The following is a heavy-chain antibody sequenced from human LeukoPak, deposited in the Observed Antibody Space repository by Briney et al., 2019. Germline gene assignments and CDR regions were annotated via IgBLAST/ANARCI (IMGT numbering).Heavy chain of an antibody. CDR2: IHYSGST. CDR3: ARTRGESYSNYGYYFDY. J-gene: IGHJ4*02. Sequence: PSETLSLTCAVSGYSISSGYYWGWIRQPPGKGLEWIGSIHYSGSTHYNPSLKSRVTISVDTSKNQLSLKLSSVTAADTAVHYCARTRGESYSNYGYYFDYWGQGTLVTVSS. D-gene: IGHD4-11*01. V-gene: IGHV4-38-2*01. CDR1: GYSISSGYY.